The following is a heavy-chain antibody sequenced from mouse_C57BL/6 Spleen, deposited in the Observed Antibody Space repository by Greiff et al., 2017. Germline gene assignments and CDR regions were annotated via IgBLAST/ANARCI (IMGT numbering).Heavy chain of an antibody. CDR2: IDPSDSET. CDR1: GYTFTSYW. D-gene: IGHD2-1*01. J-gene: IGHJ2*01. Sequence: VQLQQPGAELVRPGSSVKLSCKASGYTFTSYWMHWVKQRPIQGLEWIGNIDPSDSETHYNQKFKDKATLTVDKSSSTAYMQLSSLTSEDSAVYYCARGGPYGNFFDYWGQGTTLTVSS. CDR3: ARGGPYGNFFDY. V-gene: IGHV1-52*01.